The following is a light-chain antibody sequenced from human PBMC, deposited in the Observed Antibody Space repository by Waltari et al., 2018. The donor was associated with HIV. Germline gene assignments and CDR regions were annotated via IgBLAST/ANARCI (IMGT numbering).Light chain of an antibody. CDR2: SNN. Sequence: QSVLTQPPSASGTPGQRVTISCSGSSSNIGSNIVNWYQQLPGTAPKLLIYSNNQRPSGVPDRFSGSKSGTSAPLAISGLQSEDEAYYYCAAWEDSLNGWVCGGGTKLTVL. J-gene: IGLJ3*02. CDR1: SSNIGSNI. V-gene: IGLV1-44*01. CDR3: AAWEDSLNGWV.